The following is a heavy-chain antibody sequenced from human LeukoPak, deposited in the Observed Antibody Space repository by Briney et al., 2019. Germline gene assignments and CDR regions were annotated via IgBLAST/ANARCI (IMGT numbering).Heavy chain of an antibody. J-gene: IGHJ5*02. Sequence: SVKVSCKASGGTFSSYAISWVRQAPGQGLEWMGGIIPIFGTANYAQKFQGRVTITADESTSTAYMELSSLRSEDTAVYYYAREVTHATDYGLYHGWFDPWGQGTLVTVSS. CDR2: IIPIFGTA. V-gene: IGHV1-69*13. D-gene: IGHD3-16*01. CDR3: AREVTHATDYGLYHGWFDP. CDR1: GGTFSSYA.